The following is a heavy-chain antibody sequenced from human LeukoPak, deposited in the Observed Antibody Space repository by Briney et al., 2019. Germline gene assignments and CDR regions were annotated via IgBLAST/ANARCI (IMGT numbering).Heavy chain of an antibody. J-gene: IGHJ4*02. Sequence: PGGSLRLSCAASGFTFSSYSMNWVRQAPGKGLEWVSYISISSSTIYYADSVKGRFTISRDNAKNSLYLQMNSLRAEDTAVYYCAKDGSGSYYLPYSSFDYWGQGTLVTVSS. D-gene: IGHD3-10*01. CDR3: AKDGSGSYYLPYSSFDY. CDR1: GFTFSSYS. V-gene: IGHV3-48*01. CDR2: ISISSSTI.